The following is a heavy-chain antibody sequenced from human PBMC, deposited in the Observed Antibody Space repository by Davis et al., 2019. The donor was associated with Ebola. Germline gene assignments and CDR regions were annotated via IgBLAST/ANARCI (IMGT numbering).Heavy chain of an antibody. CDR1: GFTFSSYS. Sequence: GGSLRLSCAASGFTFSSYSMNWVRQAPGKGLEWVSYISSSSSTIYYADSVKGRFTISRDNAKNSLYLQMNSLRDEDTAVYYCARTVAGTSTLWYYYYGMDVWGKGTTVTVSS. CDR2: ISSSSSTI. D-gene: IGHD6-19*01. J-gene: IGHJ6*04. V-gene: IGHV3-48*02. CDR3: ARTVAGTSTLWYYYYGMDV.